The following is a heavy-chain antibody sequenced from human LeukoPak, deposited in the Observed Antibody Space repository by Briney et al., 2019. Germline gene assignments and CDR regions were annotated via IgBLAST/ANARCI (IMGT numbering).Heavy chain of an antibody. CDR3: ASDVVGGTTNY. J-gene: IGHJ4*02. Sequence: ETLSLTCTVSGGSISSSSYYWAWIRQPPGKGLEWVSYITGSSSAMYYADSVKGRFTISRDNAKDSLFLQMNSLRAEDTAVYYCASDVVGGTTNYWGQGTLVTVSS. CDR2: ITGSSSAM. D-gene: IGHD1-26*01. CDR1: GGSISSSS. V-gene: IGHV3-48*01.